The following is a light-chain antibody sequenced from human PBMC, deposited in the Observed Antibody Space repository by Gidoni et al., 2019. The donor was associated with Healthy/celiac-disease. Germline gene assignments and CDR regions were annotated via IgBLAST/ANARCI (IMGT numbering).Light chain of an antibody. CDR2: AAS. CDR3: QQYYSYPPT. V-gene: IGKV1-8*01. CDR1: QGISSY. J-gene: IGKJ3*01. Sequence: AIRMTQSPSSLSASTGDRVTITCRASQGISSYLAWYQQKQGKAPKLLIYAASTLQSGVPSRFSGSGDGTDLTLTISCLQYEDFETYYCQQYYSYPPTFGPGTKVDIK.